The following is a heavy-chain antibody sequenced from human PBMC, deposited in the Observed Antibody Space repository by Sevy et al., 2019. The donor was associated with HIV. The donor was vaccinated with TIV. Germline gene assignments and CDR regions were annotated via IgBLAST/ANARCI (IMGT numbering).Heavy chain of an antibody. V-gene: IGHV1-46*03. CDR1: GYNFNNYY. CDR2: INPSSSST. J-gene: IGHJ4*02. CDR3: VGGDGTGRCFDY. Sequence: ASVKVSCKASGYNFNNYYLHWVRQAPGQRLEWMGVINPSSSSTYYSQKFQGTVSMTRDTSTSTVYMVLSSLRSGDTAVYYCVGGDGTGRCFDYWGQGSLVTVSS. D-gene: IGHD6-13*01.